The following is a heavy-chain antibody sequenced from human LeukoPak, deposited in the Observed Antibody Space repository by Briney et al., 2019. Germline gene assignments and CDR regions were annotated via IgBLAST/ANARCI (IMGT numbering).Heavy chain of an antibody. J-gene: IGHJ6*02. Sequence: GGSLRLSCAASGFTFSSYGMHWVRQAPGKGLEWVAVIWYDGSNKYYADSVKGRFTISRDNSKNTLYLQMNSLRAEDTAVYYCAKTLRIAAAGMGYYYYGMDVWGQGTTVTVSS. D-gene: IGHD6-13*01. CDR2: IWYDGSNK. V-gene: IGHV3-33*06. CDR1: GFTFSSYG. CDR3: AKTLRIAAAGMGYYYYGMDV.